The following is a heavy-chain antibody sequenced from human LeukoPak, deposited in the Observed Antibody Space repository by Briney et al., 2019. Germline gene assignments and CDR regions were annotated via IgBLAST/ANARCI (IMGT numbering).Heavy chain of an antibody. CDR2: ISSSSSYI. D-gene: IGHD2-15*01. V-gene: IGHV3-21*01. CDR1: GFTFSSYS. Sequence: GGSLRLSCAASGFTFSSYSMNWVRQAPGKGLEWVSSISSSSSYIYYADSVKGRFTISRDNAKNSLYLQMNSLRAEDTAVYYCARDPGGGNGRFDHWGQGTLVTVSS. J-gene: IGHJ4*02. CDR3: ARDPGGGNGRFDH.